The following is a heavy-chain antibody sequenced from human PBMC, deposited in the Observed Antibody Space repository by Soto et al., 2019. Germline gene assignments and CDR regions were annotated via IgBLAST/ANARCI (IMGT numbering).Heavy chain of an antibody. CDR2: ISSSSSYI. D-gene: IGHD2-15*01. J-gene: IGHJ4*02. Sequence: GGSLRLSCAASGFTFSSYSMNWVRQAPGKGLEWVSSISSSSSYIYYADSVKGRFTISRDNAKNSLYLQMNSLRAEDTAVYYCARGPPPPPIFLRVYCSGGSCYSGPFDYWGQGTLVTVSS. CDR3: ARGPPPPPIFLRVYCSGGSCYSGPFDY. V-gene: IGHV3-21*01. CDR1: GFTFSSYS.